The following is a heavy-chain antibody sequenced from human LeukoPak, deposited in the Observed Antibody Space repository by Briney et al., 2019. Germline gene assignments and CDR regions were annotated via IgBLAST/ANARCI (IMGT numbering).Heavy chain of an antibody. Sequence: GGSLRLSCAVSGFTFDDYAMHWVRQAPGKGLEWVSGISWNSGSICYADSVKGRFIISRDTAKNSLFMQMNSPRAEDMALYYCAKAGSRVGAMFLWYFDLWGGGNLVTVSS. CDR3: AKAGSRVGAMFLWYFDL. CDR1: GFTFDDYA. J-gene: IGHJ2*01. V-gene: IGHV3-9*03. D-gene: IGHD1-26*01. CDR2: ISWNSGSI.